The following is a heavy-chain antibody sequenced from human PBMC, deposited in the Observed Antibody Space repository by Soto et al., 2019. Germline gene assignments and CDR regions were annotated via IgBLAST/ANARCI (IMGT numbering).Heavy chain of an antibody. J-gene: IGHJ4*02. V-gene: IGHV4-34*01. Sequence: SETLSLTCAVYGGSFSGYYWSWIRQPPGKGLEWIGEINHSGSTNYNPSLKSRVTISVDTSKNQFSLKLSSVTAAGTAVYYCARGTRYCSSTNCPGPDYFDYWGQGTLVTVSS. CDR1: GGSFSGYY. CDR3: ARGTRYCSSTNCPGPDYFDY. CDR2: INHSGST. D-gene: IGHD2-2*01.